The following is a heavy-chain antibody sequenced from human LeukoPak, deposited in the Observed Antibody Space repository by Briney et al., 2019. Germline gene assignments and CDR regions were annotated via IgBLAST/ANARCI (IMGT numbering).Heavy chain of an antibody. Sequence: GXSLRLSCAASGFTFDDYAMHWVGQGQGKSLEGVSFINENCYIASYGPSVRRRFTVSRYNAKNSLYLQMNSLTTEDTALYYCAKARWEPNFDYWGQGTLVTVSS. CDR2: INENCYIA. D-gene: IGHD1-26*01. CDR1: GFTFDDYA. V-gene: IGHV3-43*02. CDR3: AKARWEPNFDY. J-gene: IGHJ4*02.